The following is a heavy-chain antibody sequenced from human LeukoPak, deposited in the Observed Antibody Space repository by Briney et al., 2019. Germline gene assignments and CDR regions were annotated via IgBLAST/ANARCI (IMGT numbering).Heavy chain of an antibody. V-gene: IGHV1-18*01. Sequence: ASVKVSCKASGYTFNSYGISWVRQAPGQGLEWMGWISAYNGNTNYAQKLQGRVTMTTDTSTSTAYMELRSLRSDDTAVYYCARRGSPQGIAKLDYFDYWGQGTLVTVSS. CDR2: ISAYNGNT. CDR3: ARRGSPQGIAKLDYFDY. D-gene: IGHD6-13*01. J-gene: IGHJ4*02. CDR1: GYTFNSYG.